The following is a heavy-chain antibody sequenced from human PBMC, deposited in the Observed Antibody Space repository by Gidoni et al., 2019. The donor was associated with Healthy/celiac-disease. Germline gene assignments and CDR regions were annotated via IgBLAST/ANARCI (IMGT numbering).Heavy chain of an antibody. Sequence: EVQLVESGGGLVKPGGSIRLSCAASGFTFSNAWLNWVRQAPGKGLEWVGRIKSKTDGGTTDYAAPVKGRFTISRDDSKNTLYLQMNSLKTEDTAVYYCTTEVTFGGVIVRNDYWGQGTLVTVSS. CDR3: TTEVTFGGVIVRNDY. CDR1: GFTFSNAW. J-gene: IGHJ4*02. CDR2: IKSKTDGGTT. V-gene: IGHV3-15*07. D-gene: IGHD3-16*02.